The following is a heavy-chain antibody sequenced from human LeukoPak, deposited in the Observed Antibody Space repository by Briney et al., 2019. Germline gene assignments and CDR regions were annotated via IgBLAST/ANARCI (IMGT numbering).Heavy chain of an antibody. CDR2: VYYSGST. Sequence: PSEALSLTCTVSGGSISSYYWSWIRQPPGKGLEWIGCVYYSGSTNYNPSLKSRVTISVDTSQNQFSLRLSSVTAADTAVYYCARHATGYEFDYWGQGTLVTVSS. J-gene: IGHJ4*02. CDR1: GGSISSYY. V-gene: IGHV4-59*08. CDR3: ARHATGYEFDY. D-gene: IGHD5-12*01.